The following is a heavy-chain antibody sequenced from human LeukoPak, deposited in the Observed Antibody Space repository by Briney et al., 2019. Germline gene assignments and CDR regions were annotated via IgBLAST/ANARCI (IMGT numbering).Heavy chain of an antibody. CDR3: ARVRGLVIVGYYGMDV. V-gene: IGHV4-31*03. CDR2: IYYSGST. J-gene: IGHJ6*02. CDR1: GGSISSGGYY. D-gene: IGHD3-22*01. Sequence: PSETLSLTCTVSGGSISSGGYYWSWMRQHPGQGLEWIGYIYYSGSTYYNPSLKSRVTISVDTSKNQFSLKLSSVTAPDTAVYYCARVRGLVIVGYYGMDVWGQGTTVTVSS.